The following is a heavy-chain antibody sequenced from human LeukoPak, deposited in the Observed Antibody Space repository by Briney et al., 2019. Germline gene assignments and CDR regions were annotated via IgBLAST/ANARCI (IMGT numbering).Heavy chain of an antibody. CDR3: ARKHYDFWSGGGAYYFDY. Sequence: KSSETLSLTCTVSGGSISSYYWSWIRQPPGKGLEWLGYIYYSGSTNYNPSLKSRVTISVDTSKNQFSLKLSSVTAADTAVYYCARKHYDFWSGGGAYYFDYWGQGTLVTVSS. J-gene: IGHJ4*02. CDR2: IYYSGST. V-gene: IGHV4-59*01. D-gene: IGHD3-3*01. CDR1: GGSISSYY.